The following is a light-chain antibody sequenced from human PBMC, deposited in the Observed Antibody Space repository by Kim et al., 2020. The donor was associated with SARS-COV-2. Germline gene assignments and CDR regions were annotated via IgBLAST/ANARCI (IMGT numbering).Light chain of an antibody. CDR2: QDS. Sequence: SYELTQPPSVSVSPGQTASITCSGDKLGDKYASWYQQKPGQSPVLVIYQDSKRPLGIPERFSGSNSGNTATLTISGTQAMDEADYYCQAWDSSTAWRVFGGGTKLTVL. CDR3: QAWDSSTAWRV. CDR1: KLGDKY. J-gene: IGLJ2*01. V-gene: IGLV3-1*01.